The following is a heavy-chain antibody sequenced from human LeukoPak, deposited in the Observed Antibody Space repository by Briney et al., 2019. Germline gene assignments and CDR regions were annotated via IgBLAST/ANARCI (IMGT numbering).Heavy chain of an antibody. CDR3: ARGRPHGNDY. V-gene: IGHV3-74*01. Sequence: GGSLRLSCAASGFTFSSYWMNWVRLAPGKGLVWVSRIASDGSSTTYADSVKGRFSISRDNAKNTLYLQMNSLRVEDTAVYYCARGRPHGNDYWGRGTLVTVSS. CDR1: GFTFSSYW. D-gene: IGHD4-23*01. J-gene: IGHJ4*02. CDR2: IASDGSST.